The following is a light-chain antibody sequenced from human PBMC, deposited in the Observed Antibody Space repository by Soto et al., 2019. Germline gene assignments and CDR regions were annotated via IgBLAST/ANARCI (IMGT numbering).Light chain of an antibody. CDR2: GAS. CDR1: HSVSSN. V-gene: IGKV3-15*01. J-gene: IGKJ1*01. CDR3: QQYTNWPPWT. Sequence: EIVMTQSPATLSVSPGERATLSCRASHSVSSNLDWYQQKPGQAPSLLIYGASTRATGLPARFSGSGSGTEFTLNISSLQSEDFAVYYCQQYTNWPPWTLGQGTKVEMK.